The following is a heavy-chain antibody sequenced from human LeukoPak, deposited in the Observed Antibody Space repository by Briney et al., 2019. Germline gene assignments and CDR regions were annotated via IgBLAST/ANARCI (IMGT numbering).Heavy chain of an antibody. CDR1: GGSISSSSYY. D-gene: IGHD3-10*01. V-gene: IGHV4-39*07. CDR3: ARGGYYGPGSHP. Sequence: SETLSLTCTVSGGSISSSSYYWGWIRQPPGKGLEWIGSIYYSGSTYYNPSLKSRVTISVDTSKNQFSLKLSSVTAADTAVYYCARGGYYGPGSHPWGQGTLVTVSS. J-gene: IGHJ5*02. CDR2: IYYSGST.